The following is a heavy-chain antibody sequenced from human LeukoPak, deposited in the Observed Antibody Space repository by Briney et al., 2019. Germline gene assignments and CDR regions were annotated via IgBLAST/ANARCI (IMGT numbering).Heavy chain of an antibody. CDR3: SRSGGDGATGE. J-gene: IGHJ4*02. Sequence: PGGSLRLSCATSGFTFSASAINWVRQASGKGLEWVGRIASKGKNYATEYAASVKGRFTISRDDSKNTAYLQMNSLKTEDTAVYYSSRSGGDGATGEWGQGTLVTVSS. V-gene: IGHV3-73*01. CDR2: IASKGKNYAT. CDR1: GFTFSASA. D-gene: IGHD1-26*01.